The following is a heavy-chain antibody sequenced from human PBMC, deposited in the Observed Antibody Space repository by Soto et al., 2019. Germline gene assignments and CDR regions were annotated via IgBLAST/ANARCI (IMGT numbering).Heavy chain of an antibody. Sequence: EVQLVESGGGLVQPGRSLRLSCAASGFTFDDYAMHWVRQAPGKGLEWVAGISWNSGSIGYADSVKGRFTISRDNAKNSLYLQMNSLRAEDTALYYCAKDKSRQLWSSDSFDIWGQGTMVTVSS. V-gene: IGHV3-9*01. CDR2: ISWNSGSI. J-gene: IGHJ3*02. CDR3: AKDKSRQLWSSDSFDI. CDR1: GFTFDDYA. D-gene: IGHD5-18*01.